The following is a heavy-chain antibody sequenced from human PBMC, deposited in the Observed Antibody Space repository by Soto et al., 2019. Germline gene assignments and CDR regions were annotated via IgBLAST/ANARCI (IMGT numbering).Heavy chain of an antibody. CDR2: INPSGGST. Sequence: QVQPVQSGAEVKKPGASVKVSCKASGYTFTSYYMHWVRQAPGQGLEWMGIINPSGGSTSYAQKSQGRVTMTKDTSTSTVYMELSSLRSEDTAVYYCARDLLYGDYRYWYFDLWGRGTLVTVSS. D-gene: IGHD4-17*01. CDR3: ARDLLYGDYRYWYFDL. J-gene: IGHJ2*01. V-gene: IGHV1-46*03. CDR1: GYTFTSYY.